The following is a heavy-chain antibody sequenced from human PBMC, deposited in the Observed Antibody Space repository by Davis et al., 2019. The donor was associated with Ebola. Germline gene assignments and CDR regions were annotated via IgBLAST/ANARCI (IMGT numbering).Heavy chain of an antibody. Sequence: MLSETLSLTCAVYGGSFNNYYWSWIRQPPGKGLEWIGSIYYSGSTYYNPSLKSRVTISVDTSKNQFSLKLSSVTAADTAVYYCARSGLSFGVVKYHYGMDVWGKGTTVTVSS. CDR1: GGSFNNYY. CDR3: ARSGLSFGVVKYHYGMDV. V-gene: IGHV4-34*01. D-gene: IGHD3-3*01. J-gene: IGHJ6*04. CDR2: IYYSGST.